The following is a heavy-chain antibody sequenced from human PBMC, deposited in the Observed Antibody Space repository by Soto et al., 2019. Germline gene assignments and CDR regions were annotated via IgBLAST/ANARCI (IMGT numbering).Heavy chain of an antibody. CDR2: IKQDGSEK. V-gene: IGHV3-7*03. CDR3: ARVREYYYYYGMDV. Sequence: GGSLRLSCAASGFTFSSYWMSWVRQAPGKGLEWVANIKQDGSEKYYVDSVKGRFTISRDNAKNSLYLQMNSLRAEDTAVYYCARVREYYYYYGMDVWGQGTTVTVSS. J-gene: IGHJ6*02. CDR1: GFTFSSYW.